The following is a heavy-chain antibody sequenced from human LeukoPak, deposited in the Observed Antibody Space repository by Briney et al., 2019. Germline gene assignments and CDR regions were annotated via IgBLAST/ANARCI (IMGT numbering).Heavy chain of an antibody. CDR2: IRSSSRTI. CDR1: GFTFSSYE. V-gene: IGHV3-48*03. D-gene: IGHD3-10*01. CDR3: ARVRFGSGSYPNFFDF. Sequence: GGSLRLSCEASGFTFSSYEMNCVRQAPGKGLEWVSYIRSSSRTINYADSVKGRFTISRDNAKNSLYLQMNSLRAEDSAVYYCARVRFGSGSYPNFFDFWGQGTLVIVSS. J-gene: IGHJ4*02.